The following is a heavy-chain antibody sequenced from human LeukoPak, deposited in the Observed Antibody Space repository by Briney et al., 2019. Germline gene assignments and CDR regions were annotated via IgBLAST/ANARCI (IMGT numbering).Heavy chain of an antibody. CDR2: INISGGST. J-gene: IGHJ4*02. V-gene: IGHV3-23*01. Sequence: PGGSLRLSCSASGXTFSNHAMSWVRQAPGKGLEWVSTINISGGSTFYADSVKGRFTISRDNSKNTLYLQMNSLRAEDTAVYYCAKGESKDYLNYFDYLNYFDHWGQGALVTVSS. D-gene: IGHD2/OR15-2a*01. CDR1: GXTFSNHA. CDR3: AKGESKDYLNYFDYLNYFDH.